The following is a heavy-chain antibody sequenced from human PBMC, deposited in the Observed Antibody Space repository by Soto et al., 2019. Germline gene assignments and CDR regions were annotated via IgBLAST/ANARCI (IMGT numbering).Heavy chain of an antibody. CDR1: GFTFSNYG. CDR2: IWYDGSNK. CDR3: ARDISSAYFDY. D-gene: IGHD3-3*02. Sequence: PGGSLRLSCAASGFTFSNYGMHWVRQAPGKGLEWVAVIWYDGSNKYYADSVKGRFTISRDNSKNTLYLQMNSLRAEDTAVYYCARDISSAYFDYWGQGILVTVSS. J-gene: IGHJ4*02. V-gene: IGHV3-33*01.